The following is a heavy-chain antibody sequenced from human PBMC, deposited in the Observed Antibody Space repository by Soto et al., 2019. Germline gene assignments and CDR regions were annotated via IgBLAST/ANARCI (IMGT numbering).Heavy chain of an antibody. J-gene: IGHJ6*02. V-gene: IGHV1-69*01. CDR2: IIPIFGTA. Sequence: QVQLVQSGAEVKKPGSSVKVSCKASGGTFSSYAISWVRQAPGQGLEWMGGIIPIFGTANYAQKFQGRVTITADESTSTAYMELGSLRSEDTAVYYCARAYSRSWGHYYYYYGMDVWGQGTTVTVSS. CDR3: ARAYSRSWGHYYYYYGMDV. CDR1: GGTFSSYA. D-gene: IGHD6-13*01.